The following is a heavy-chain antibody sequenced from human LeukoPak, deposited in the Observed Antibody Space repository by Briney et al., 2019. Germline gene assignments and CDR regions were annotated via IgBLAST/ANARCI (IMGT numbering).Heavy chain of an antibody. J-gene: IGHJ6*03. CDR1: GGSISSSSYY. Sequence: SETLSLTCTVSGGSISSSSYYWRWIRQPPGKGLEWIGYIYYSGSTNYNPSLKSRVTISVDTSKNQFSLKLSSVTAADTAVYYCARVIAVAEYYMDVWGKGTTVTVSS. CDR3: ARVIAVAEYYMDV. CDR2: IYYSGST. V-gene: IGHV4-61*01. D-gene: IGHD6-19*01.